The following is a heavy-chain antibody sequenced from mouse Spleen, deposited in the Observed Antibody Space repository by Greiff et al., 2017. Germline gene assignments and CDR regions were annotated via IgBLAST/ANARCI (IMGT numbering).Heavy chain of an antibody. D-gene: IGHD1-3*01. Sequence: QVQLQQSGAELVKPGASVKMSCKASGYTFTSYWITWVKQRPGQGLEWIGDIYPGSGSTNYNEKFKSKATLTADTSSSTAYMQLSSLTSEDSAVEFWAREVGGGYFDYWGQGTTLTVSS. J-gene: IGHJ2*01. CDR2: IYPGSGST. CDR3: AREVGGGYFDY. CDR1: GYTFTSYW. V-gene: IGHV1-55*01.